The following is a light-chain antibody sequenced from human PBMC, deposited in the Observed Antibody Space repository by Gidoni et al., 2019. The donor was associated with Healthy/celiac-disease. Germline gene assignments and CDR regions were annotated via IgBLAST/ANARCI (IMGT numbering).Light chain of an antibody. V-gene: IGKV1-39*01. CDR1: QSISSY. J-gene: IGKJ4*01. Sequence: DIQMTQSPSSLSASVGDRVTITCRASQSISSYLNWYQQKPGKAPKLLIYAASSLQSGVPSRFSGSGSGTDFTITISSLQPEDFATYYCQQSYSTPSFGGGTKMEIK. CDR3: QQSYSTPS. CDR2: AAS.